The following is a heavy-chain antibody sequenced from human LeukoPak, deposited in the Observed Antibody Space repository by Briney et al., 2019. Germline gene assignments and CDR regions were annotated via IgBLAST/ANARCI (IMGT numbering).Heavy chain of an antibody. J-gene: IGHJ4*02. CDR2: ITGTSSTI. D-gene: IGHD3-9*01. V-gene: IGHV3-48*02. Sequence: GGSLRLSCAASGFTFSTYTMNWVRQAPGKGLEWVSYITGTSSTIYYADSVKGRFTVSRDNARNSLYLQMNSLRDGDTAVYYCVREAYDIRDYWGQGTLVTVSS. CDR3: VREAYDIRDY. CDR1: GFTFSTYT.